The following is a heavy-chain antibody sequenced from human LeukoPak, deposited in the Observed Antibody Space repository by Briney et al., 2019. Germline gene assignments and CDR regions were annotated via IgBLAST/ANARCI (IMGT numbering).Heavy chain of an antibody. CDR2: VSYDGSEK. CDR3: AKDYGYSSSSGSGY. V-gene: IGHV3-30*18. Sequence: GGSLRLSCAASGFIISTHGMHWVRQAPGKGLEWVAVVSYDGSEKYYADSVKGRFTISRDNSKNTLYLQMNSLRAEDTAVYYYAKDYGYSSSSGSGYWGQGTLVTVSS. CDR1: GFIISTHG. D-gene: IGHD6-6*01. J-gene: IGHJ4*02.